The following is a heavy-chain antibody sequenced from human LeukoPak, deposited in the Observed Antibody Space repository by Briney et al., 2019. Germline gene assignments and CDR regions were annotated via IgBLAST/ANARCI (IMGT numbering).Heavy chain of an antibody. J-gene: IGHJ4*02. CDR1: GFTFSSYG. CDR2: IWYDGSNK. V-gene: IGHV3-33*01. D-gene: IGHD5-18*01. CDR3: ARDTAMVRLLDY. Sequence: GGSLRLSCAASGFTFSSYGMHWVRQAPGKGLEWVAVIWYDGSNKYYADSVKGRFTISRDNSKNTLYLQMNSLRAEDTAVYYCARDTAMVRLLDYWGQGTLVTVSS.